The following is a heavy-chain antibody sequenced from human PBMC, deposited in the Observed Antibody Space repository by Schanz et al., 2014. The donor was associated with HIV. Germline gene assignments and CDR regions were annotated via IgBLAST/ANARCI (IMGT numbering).Heavy chain of an antibody. CDR2: IYYSGST. D-gene: IGHD2-8*01. J-gene: IGHJ5*02. CDR1: GGSISSGAYS. CDR3: ASQGACTNGVCYTGNWFDP. V-gene: IGHV4-31*11. Sequence: QVQLQQWGAGLLKPSETLSLTCAVSGGSISSGAYSWSWIRQHPGKGLEWIGYIYYSGSTYYNPSLKSRLTISVDTSKNQFSLKLSSVTAADTAVYYCASQGACTNGVCYTGNWFDPWGQGTLVTVSS.